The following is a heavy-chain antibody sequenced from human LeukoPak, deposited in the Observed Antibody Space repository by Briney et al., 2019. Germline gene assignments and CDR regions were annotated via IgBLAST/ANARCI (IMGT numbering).Heavy chain of an antibody. CDR3: ARELGYGEARFDI. CDR2: IIPIFGTA. J-gene: IGHJ3*02. V-gene: IGHV1-69*06. Sequence: SVKVSCKASGGTFSSYAISWVRQAPGQGLEWMGGIIPIFGTANYAQKFQGRVTITADKFTSTAYMELSSLRSEDTAVYYCARELGYGEARFDIWGQGTMVTVSS. D-gene: IGHD5-18*01. CDR1: GGTFSSYA.